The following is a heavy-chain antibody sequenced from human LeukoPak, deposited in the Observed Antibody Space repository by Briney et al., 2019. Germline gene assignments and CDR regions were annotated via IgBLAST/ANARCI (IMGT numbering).Heavy chain of an antibody. CDR3: AGDHYLKYGSGSYLWFDP. CDR2: IYYSGST. CDR1: GGSISSGGYY. V-gene: IGHV4-31*03. J-gene: IGHJ5*02. D-gene: IGHD3-10*01. Sequence: SQTLSLTCTVSGGSISSGGYYWSWIRQHPGKGLEWIGYIYYSGSTYYNPSLKSRVTISVDTSKNQFSLKLLSVTAADQAVYYCAGDHYLKYGSGSYLWFDPWGKGTLVTVSS.